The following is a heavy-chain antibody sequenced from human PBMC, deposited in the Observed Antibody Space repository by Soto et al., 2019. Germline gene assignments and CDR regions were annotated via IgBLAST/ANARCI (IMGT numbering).Heavy chain of an antibody. CDR1: GFTFSSYA. D-gene: IGHD6-19*01. Sequence: GGSLRLSCAASGFTFSSYAMNWVRQAPGKGLEWVSSIVPSGGYTYYADSVKGRFTISRDNSKNTLYLQMSSLRAEDTAVYYCAKRDSRXSSGFGXFDYWGQXTQVTVSS. J-gene: IGHJ4*02. CDR2: IVPSGGYT. CDR3: AKRDSRXSSGFGXFDY. V-gene: IGHV3-23*01.